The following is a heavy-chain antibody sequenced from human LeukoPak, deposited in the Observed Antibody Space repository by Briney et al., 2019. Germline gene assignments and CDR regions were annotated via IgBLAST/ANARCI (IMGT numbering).Heavy chain of an antibody. D-gene: IGHD3-22*01. J-gene: IGHJ4*02. CDR2: INHSGST. Sequence: SETLSLTCAVYGGPFSGYYWSWIRQPPGKGLEWIGEINHSGSTNYNPSLKSRVTISVDTSKNQFSLKLSSVTAADTAVYYCARGSSGYYPTFDYWGQGTLVTVSS. CDR3: ARGSSGYYPTFDY. V-gene: IGHV4-34*01. CDR1: GGPFSGYY.